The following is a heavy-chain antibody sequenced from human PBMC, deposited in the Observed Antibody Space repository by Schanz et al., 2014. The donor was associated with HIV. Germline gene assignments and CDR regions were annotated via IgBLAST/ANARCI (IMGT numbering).Heavy chain of an antibody. Sequence: VPLEQSGAEVKKPGSSVKVSCKASGDTFSTDAFSWVRQVPGQGLEWMGGIIPKHGTSTSAQRFKGRVAIAAETSTSTIYLELSSLRSEDTAVYYCARVVYDTQTGSYNGGWYYFDNWGLGTLVTVSS. CDR2: IIPKHGTS. V-gene: IGHV1-69*06. J-gene: IGHJ4*02. CDR3: ARVVYDTQTGSYNGGWYYFDN. D-gene: IGHD3-9*01. CDR1: GDTFSTDA.